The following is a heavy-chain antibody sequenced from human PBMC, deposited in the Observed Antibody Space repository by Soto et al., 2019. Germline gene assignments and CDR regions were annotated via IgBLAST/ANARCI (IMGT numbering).Heavy chain of an antibody. CDR1: GFTFSTCS. CDR2: ISSSSSNI. CDR3: ARDNGYDAATLDY. J-gene: IGHJ4*02. Sequence: EVQLVESGGGLVKPGGSLRLSCAASGFTFSTCSMNWVRQAPGKGLEWVSSISSSSSNIYYADSVKRRFTISRDNAKNSLYLQMNSLRADDTAVYYCARDNGYDAATLDYWGQGTLVTVSS. V-gene: IGHV3-21*02. D-gene: IGHD5-12*01.